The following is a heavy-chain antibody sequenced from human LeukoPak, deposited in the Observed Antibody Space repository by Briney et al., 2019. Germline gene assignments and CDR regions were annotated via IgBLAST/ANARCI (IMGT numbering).Heavy chain of an antibody. J-gene: IGHJ4*02. CDR3: AGEESSAWSH. V-gene: IGHV3-7*01. CDR1: GFTFSNYW. Sequence: GGSLRLSCAASGFTFSNYWMSWVRQAPGKGLEWVANINQTGSEKYYVDSVKGRSTISRDNAKNSLFLQMNSLRAEDTAVYYCAGEESSAWSHWGQGTLVTVSS. CDR2: INQTGSEK. D-gene: IGHD6-19*01.